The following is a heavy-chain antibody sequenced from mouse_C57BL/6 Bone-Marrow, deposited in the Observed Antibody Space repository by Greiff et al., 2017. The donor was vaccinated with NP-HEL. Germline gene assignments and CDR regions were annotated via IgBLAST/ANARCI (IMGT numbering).Heavy chain of an antibody. CDR3: ARDGVASDY. CDR2: ISSGGSYT. J-gene: IGHJ2*01. V-gene: IGHV5-6*01. CDR1: GFTFSSYG. D-gene: IGHD6-1*01. Sequence: EVKVVESGGDLVKPGGSLKLSCAASGFTFSSYGMSWVRQTPDKRLEWVATISSGGSYTYYPDSVKGRFTISRDNAKNTLYLQMSSLKSEDTAMYYCARDGVASDYWGQGTTLTVSS.